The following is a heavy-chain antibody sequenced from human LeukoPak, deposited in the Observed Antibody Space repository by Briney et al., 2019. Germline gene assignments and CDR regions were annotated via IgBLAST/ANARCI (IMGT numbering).Heavy chain of an antibody. CDR3: AHNSGLSFDY. J-gene: IGHJ4*02. D-gene: IGHD6-19*01. Sequence: GSGPALVKPTQTLTPTCTFSGFSLSTSGMRVSWIRQPPGKALEWLARIDWDDDKFYSTSLKTRLTISKDTSKNQVVLTLTNMDPVDTATYYCAHNSGLSFDYWGQGTLVTVSS. CDR1: GFSLSTSGMR. CDR2: IDWDDDK. V-gene: IGHV2-70*04.